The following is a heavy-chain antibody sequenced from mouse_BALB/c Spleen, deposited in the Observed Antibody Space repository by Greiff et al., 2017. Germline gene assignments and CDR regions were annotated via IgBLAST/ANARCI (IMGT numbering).Heavy chain of an antibody. CDR3: ATYGNYEGYFDY. CDR1: GFNIKDTY. D-gene: IGHD2-1*01. V-gene: IGHV14-3*02. CDR2: IDPANGNT. J-gene: IGHJ2*01. Sequence: VHVKQSGAELVKPGASVKLSCTASGFNIKDTYMHWVKQRPEQGLEWIGRIDPANGNTKYDPKFQGKATITADTSSNTAYLQLSSLTSEDTAVYYCATYGNYEGYFDYWGQGTTLTVSS.